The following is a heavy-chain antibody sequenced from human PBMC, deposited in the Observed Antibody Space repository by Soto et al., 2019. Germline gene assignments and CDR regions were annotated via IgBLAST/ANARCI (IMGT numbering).Heavy chain of an antibody. CDR3: AKLPPRFIEVAGTSFDY. V-gene: IGHV3-23*01. CDR1: GFTFSSYA. D-gene: IGHD6-19*01. Sequence: GGSLRLSCAASGFTFSSYAMSWVRQAPGKGLEWVSAISGSGGSTYYADSVKGRFTISRDNSKNTLYLQMNSLRAEDTAVYYCAKLPPRFIEVAGTSFDYWGQGTLVTVSS. J-gene: IGHJ4*02. CDR2: ISGSGGST.